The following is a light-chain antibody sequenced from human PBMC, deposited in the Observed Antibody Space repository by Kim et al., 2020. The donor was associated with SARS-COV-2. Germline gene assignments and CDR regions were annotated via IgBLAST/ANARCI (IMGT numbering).Light chain of an antibody. V-gene: IGLV4-69*01. J-gene: IGLJ3*02. CDR2: LNSDGSH. CDR3: QTWGTGIWV. CDR1: SGHSSYA. Sequence: QPVLTQSPSASASLGASVKLTCTLSSGHSSYAIAWHQQQPEKGPRYLMKLNSDGSHSKGDGIPDRFSGSRSGAERYLTISSLQSEDEADYYCQTWGTGIWVFGGGTQLTVL.